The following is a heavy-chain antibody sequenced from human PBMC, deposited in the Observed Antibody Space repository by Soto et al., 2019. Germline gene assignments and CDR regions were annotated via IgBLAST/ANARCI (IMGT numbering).Heavy chain of an antibody. CDR3: AKSGSSGWYGWFDP. D-gene: IGHD6-19*01. V-gene: IGHV2-5*01. CDR1: GFSLSTSGVG. J-gene: IGHJ5*02. CDR2: IYWNDDK. Sequence: QITLKESGPPLVKPTQTLTLTCIFSGFSLSTSGVGVGWIRQPPGKALEWRGFIYWNDDKRYSPSLKSRLTITNDTSKNHVVLTMTNMDPVDTATYYCAKSGSSGWYGWFDPWGQGTLVTVSS.